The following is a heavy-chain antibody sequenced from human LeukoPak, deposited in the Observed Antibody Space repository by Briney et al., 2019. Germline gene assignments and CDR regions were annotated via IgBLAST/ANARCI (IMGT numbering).Heavy chain of an antibody. Sequence: PGGSLRLSCAASGFTFSTYGMSWVRQAPGAGLEWVSGISGHGGSTFYADSVKGRFTISRDNSKNTLYLQMNSLRAEDTAVYYCAKRSDYGGDWKYFDYWGQGTPVTVSS. J-gene: IGHJ4*02. CDR1: GFTFSTYG. CDR3: AKRSDYGGDWKYFDY. V-gene: IGHV3-23*01. CDR2: ISGHGGST. D-gene: IGHD4-23*01.